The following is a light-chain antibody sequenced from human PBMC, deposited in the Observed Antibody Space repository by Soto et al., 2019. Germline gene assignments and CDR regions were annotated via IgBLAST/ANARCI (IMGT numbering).Light chain of an antibody. V-gene: IGKV1-39*01. CDR2: SAA. CDR3: QQTYGTLYT. Sequence: DIQLTQSPSSLSASVGDRVIITCRASQSILNYLNWYQHKPGKASRLLISSAASLRSGVPSRFSGSDSGTDFTLTISSLQPDDLATYYCQQTYGTLYTFGQGTKLEIK. J-gene: IGKJ2*01. CDR1: QSILNY.